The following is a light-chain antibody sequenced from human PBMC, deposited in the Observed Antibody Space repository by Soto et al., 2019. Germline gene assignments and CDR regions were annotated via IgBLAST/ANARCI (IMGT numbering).Light chain of an antibody. Sequence: DIQMTQSPSSVSASVGDRVTITCRASQDISKYLVWYQQRPGEAPTVLISAASTLQSGVPSRFSGSGSGADFTLTINSLQPEDSAIYFCQQAQTFPITFGQGTGLEIK. V-gene: IGKV1-12*01. CDR1: QDISKY. J-gene: IGKJ5*01. CDR3: QQAQTFPIT. CDR2: AAS.